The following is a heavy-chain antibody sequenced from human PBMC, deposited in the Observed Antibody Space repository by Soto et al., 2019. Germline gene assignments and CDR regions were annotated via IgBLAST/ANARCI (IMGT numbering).Heavy chain of an antibody. V-gene: IGHV1-46*01. D-gene: IGHD3-3*01. CDR2: INPSGGST. J-gene: IGHJ5*02. CDR1: GYTFTSYY. CDR3: ARVPSNYDFWIGFDP. Sequence: ASVKVSCKASGYTFTSYYMHWVRQAPGQGLEWMGIINPSGGSTSYAQKFQGRVTMTRDTSTSTVYMELSSLRSEDTAVYYCARVPSNYDFWIGFDPWGQGTLVTVPS.